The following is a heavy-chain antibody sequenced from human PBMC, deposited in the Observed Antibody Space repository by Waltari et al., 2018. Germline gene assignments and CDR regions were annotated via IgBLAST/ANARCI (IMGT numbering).Heavy chain of an antibody. J-gene: IGHJ4*02. CDR3: ARRFDS. Sequence: EVQLVESGGGLVQPGGSLRLSCAASGFTLSSFGMNWVRQAPGKGLEWVSYISSSGSTINYADSVKGRFTIPRDNAKNLLYLQMNSLRAEDTAVYHCARRFDSWGQGTLVTVSS. CDR1: GFTLSSFG. V-gene: IGHV3-48*03. CDR2: ISSSGSTI.